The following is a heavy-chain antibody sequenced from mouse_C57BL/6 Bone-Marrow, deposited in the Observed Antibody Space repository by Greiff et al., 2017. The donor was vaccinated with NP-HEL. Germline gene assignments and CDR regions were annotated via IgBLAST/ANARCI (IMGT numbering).Heavy chain of an antibody. D-gene: IGHD1-1*01. J-gene: IGHJ3*01. CDR3: TRDYYGSWFAY. CDR1: GFNIKDDY. CDR2: IDPENGDT. Sequence: EVMLVESGAELVRPGASVKLSCTASGFNIKDDYMHWVKQRPEQGLEWIGWIDPENGDTEYASKFQGKATITADTSSNTAYLQLSSLTSEDAAVDYCTRDYYGSWFAYWGQGTLVTVSA. V-gene: IGHV14-4*01.